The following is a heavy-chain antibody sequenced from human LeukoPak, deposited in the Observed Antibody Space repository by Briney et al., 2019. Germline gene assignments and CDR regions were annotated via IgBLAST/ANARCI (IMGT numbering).Heavy chain of an antibody. Sequence: GGSLRLSCAASGFTFSSYWMSWVRQAPGKGLEWVANMNPDGSEKYYADSVKGRFTISRDNAENSLYLQMNSLRAEDTAVYYCARDGGGAWYEGYWGQGTLVTVSS. V-gene: IGHV3-7*01. D-gene: IGHD6-19*01. CDR2: MNPDGSEK. J-gene: IGHJ4*02. CDR3: ARDGGGAWYEGY. CDR1: GFTFSSYW.